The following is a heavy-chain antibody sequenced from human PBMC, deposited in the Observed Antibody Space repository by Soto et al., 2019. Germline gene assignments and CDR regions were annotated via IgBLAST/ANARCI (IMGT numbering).Heavy chain of an antibody. CDR2: IIPIFGTA. Sequence: QVQLVQSGAEVKKPGSSVKVSCKASGGTFSSYAISWVRQAPGQGLEWMGGIIPIFGTANYAQKFQGRVTITADESTSKAYMELSSLRSEDTAEYYCVRGGTRLRYFGWLPDYGMDVWGQGTTVTVSS. J-gene: IGHJ6*02. D-gene: IGHD3-9*01. CDR3: VRGGTRLRYFGWLPDYGMDV. CDR1: GGTFSSYA. V-gene: IGHV1-69*01.